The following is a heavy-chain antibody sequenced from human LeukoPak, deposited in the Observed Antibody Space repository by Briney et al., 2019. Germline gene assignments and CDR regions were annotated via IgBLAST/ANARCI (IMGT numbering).Heavy chain of an antibody. J-gene: IGHJ4*02. CDR3: ARGGRAGAGFDY. V-gene: IGHV3-74*01. D-gene: IGHD6-19*01. CDR2: INNDESST. Sequence: GGSLTLSCAASGFTFSSYWMHWVRQAPGKGLVWVSRINNDESSTSFADSVKGRFTISRDNAKNTLYLQMNSLRVEDTAVYYCARGGRAGAGFDYWGQGTLVTVSS. CDR1: GFTFSSYW.